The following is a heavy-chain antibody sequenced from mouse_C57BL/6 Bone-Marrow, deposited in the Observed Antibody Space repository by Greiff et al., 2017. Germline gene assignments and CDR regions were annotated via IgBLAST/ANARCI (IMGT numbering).Heavy chain of an antibody. CDR1: GYTFTSYW. Sequence: QVQLQQPGAELVMPGASVKLSCKASGYTFTSYWMHWVKQRPGQGLEWIGELAPSDSYTNYNQQFKGKYQLTVDKSYSTAYTQLSSLTSEDSAVYYCARDRYYGSSWFAYWGQGTLVIVSA. D-gene: IGHD1-1*01. J-gene: IGHJ3*01. CDR3: ARDRYYGSSWFAY. V-gene: IGHV1-69*01. CDR2: LAPSDSYT.